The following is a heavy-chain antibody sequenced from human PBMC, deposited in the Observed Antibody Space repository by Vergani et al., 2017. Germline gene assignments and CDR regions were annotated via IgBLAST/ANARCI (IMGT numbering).Heavy chain of an antibody. CDR3: VIDRGLCAGGRCYTEAWDY. Sequence: EVQLVESGGGLVQPGGSLRLSCAASGFTFSSHWMSWVRQAPGKGLEWVANIKQDGSEKYYVDSVKGRFTISRDIAKNTLYLQVRSLRLEDTGVYHCVIDRGLCAGGRCYTEAWDYWGQGTPVTVSS. J-gene: IGHJ4*02. CDR1: GFTFSSHW. CDR2: IKQDGSEK. V-gene: IGHV3-7*01. D-gene: IGHD2-2*02.